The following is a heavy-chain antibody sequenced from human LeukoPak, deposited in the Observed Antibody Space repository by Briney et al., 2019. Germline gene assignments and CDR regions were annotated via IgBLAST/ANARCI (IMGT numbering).Heavy chain of an antibody. Sequence: SETLSLTCAVSGYSISSGYFWGWVRQPPGKGLEWIVTMYHSGSSYHNPSLKSRVTISVDTSKNQFSLKLSSVTAADTAVYYCARHGFWSGYNYVLDYWGQGTLVTVSS. CDR1: GYSISSGYF. V-gene: IGHV4-38-2*01. CDR3: ARHGFWSGYNYVLDY. CDR2: MYHSGSS. J-gene: IGHJ4*02. D-gene: IGHD3-3*01.